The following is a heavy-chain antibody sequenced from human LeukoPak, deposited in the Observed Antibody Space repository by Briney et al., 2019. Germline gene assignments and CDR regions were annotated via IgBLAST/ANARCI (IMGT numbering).Heavy chain of an antibody. Sequence: GGSLRLSCAASGFTFSIYWMSWVRQAPGKGLEWVANIKDDGSQKYYVDSMKGRFTISRDNSKNTLYLQMNSLRAEDTAVYYCARSIPGEYYYYMDVWGKGTTVTVSS. CDR1: GFTFSIYW. V-gene: IGHV3-7*01. CDR3: ARSIPGEYYYYMDV. CDR2: IKDDGSQK. J-gene: IGHJ6*03.